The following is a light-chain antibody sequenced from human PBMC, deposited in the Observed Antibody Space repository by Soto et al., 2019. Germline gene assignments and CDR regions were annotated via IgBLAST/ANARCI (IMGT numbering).Light chain of an antibody. CDR1: SSDVGGYNY. J-gene: IGLJ1*01. V-gene: IGLV2-14*01. CDR3: SSYTTSNTHV. CDR2: EAS. Sequence: QSVLTQPASVSGYPGQSITISCTGRSSDVGGYNYVSWYQQHPGKAPKFMIYEASRRPSGVSNRFSGSKSGNTASLTVSGLQAEDEADYYCSSYTTSNTHVFGTGTKVTAL.